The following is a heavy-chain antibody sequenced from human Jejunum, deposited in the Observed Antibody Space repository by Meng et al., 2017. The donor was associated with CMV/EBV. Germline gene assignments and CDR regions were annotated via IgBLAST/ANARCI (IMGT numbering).Heavy chain of an antibody. CDR1: GFTFSNYW. J-gene: IGHJ5*02. CDR3: ARDEGTHGWFDP. V-gene: IGHV3-7*01. D-gene: IGHD3-10*01. CDR2: INQDRSET. Sequence: SGFTFSNYWMSWVRQAPGKGLEWVANINQDRSETYYVDSVKGRFTISRDNAKNSLYLQMNSLRAEDTAVYYCARDEGTHGWFDPWGQGTLVTVSS.